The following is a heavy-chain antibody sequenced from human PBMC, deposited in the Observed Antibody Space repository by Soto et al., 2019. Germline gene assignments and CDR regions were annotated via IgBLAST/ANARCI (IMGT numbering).Heavy chain of an antibody. J-gene: IGHJ4*02. CDR3: ARDLAYCGGDCYPIDY. V-gene: IGHV1-69*04. CDR1: GGTFSSYT. CDR2: ITPILGIA. D-gene: IGHD2-21*02. Sequence: SVKVSCKASGGTFSSYTISWVRQAPGQGLEWMGRITPILGIANYAQKFQGRVTITADKSTSTAYMELSSLRSDDTAVYYCARDLAYCGGDCYPIDYWGQGTLVTVSS.